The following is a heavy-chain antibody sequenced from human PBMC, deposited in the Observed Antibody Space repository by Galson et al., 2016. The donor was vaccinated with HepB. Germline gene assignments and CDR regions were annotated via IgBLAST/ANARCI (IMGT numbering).Heavy chain of an antibody. J-gene: IGHJ6*02. CDR3: ARDLGVYNFWSGYTHYGMDV. CDR2: IWYDGSKK. D-gene: IGHD3-3*01. CDR1: GFTFSTNG. V-gene: IGHV3-33*01. Sequence: SLRLSCAASGFTFSTNGMHWVRQAPGKGLERVAIIWYDGSKKYYADSVKGRFTISRDNSKNTLYLQMNSLRAEDTAVYYCARDLGVYNFWSGYTHYGMDVWGQGTTVTVSS.